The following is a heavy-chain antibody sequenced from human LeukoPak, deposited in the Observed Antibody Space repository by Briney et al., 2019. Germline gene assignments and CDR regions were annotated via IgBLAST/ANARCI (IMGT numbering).Heavy chain of an antibody. V-gene: IGHV5-51*01. D-gene: IGHD3-22*01. Sequence: GESLKISCKGSGYSFTSYWIGWVRQMPGKGLEWMGIIYPGDSDTRYSPSFQGQVTISADKSISTAYLQWSSLKASDTAMYYCARRKPPYYYDSSGYADYWGQGTLVTVSS. CDR3: ARRKPPYYYDSSGYADY. CDR2: IYPGDSDT. CDR1: GYSFTSYW. J-gene: IGHJ4*02.